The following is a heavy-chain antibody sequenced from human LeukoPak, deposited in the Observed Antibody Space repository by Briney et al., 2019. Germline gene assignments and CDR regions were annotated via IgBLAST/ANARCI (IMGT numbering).Heavy chain of an antibody. CDR2: IYYTGTT. CDR3: AAGTFALDI. Sequence: SETLSLTCTISGSISTYYWSWVRQPPGKGLEWIGYIYYTGTTDYNPSLKSRVTISVDTSKNQFSLRLSSVTAADTAVYYCAAGTFALDIWGQGTMVTASS. V-gene: IGHV4-59*01. D-gene: IGHD6-13*01. J-gene: IGHJ3*02. CDR1: GSISTYY.